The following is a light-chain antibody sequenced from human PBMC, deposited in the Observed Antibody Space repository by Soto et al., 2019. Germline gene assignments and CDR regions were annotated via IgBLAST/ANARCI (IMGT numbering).Light chain of an antibody. CDR2: GAS. Sequence: EIVMTQSPATLSVSPGERATLSCRASQSVSSNLAWYQQKPGQAPRLLIYGASTRATGIPARFSGSVSGTEFTLTISSLQSEDFAVYYCQQYNNWPGFGQGTKVEIK. V-gene: IGKV3-15*01. CDR1: QSVSSN. CDR3: QQYNNWPG. J-gene: IGKJ1*01.